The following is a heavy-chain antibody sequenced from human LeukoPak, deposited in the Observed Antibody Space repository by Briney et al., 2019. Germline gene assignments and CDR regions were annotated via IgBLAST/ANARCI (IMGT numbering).Heavy chain of an antibody. J-gene: IGHJ4*02. Sequence: GGSLRLSCVASGFTFTDHPMNWVRQAPGKGLEWVGRIRSNAYGGATESAAPVTGRFTISRDDSENTLYLQMNSLKIEDTAVYYCTRGSDRDDSSDFDCWGQGTLVTVSS. CDR2: IRSNAYGGAT. CDR1: GFTFTDHP. D-gene: IGHD3-22*01. CDR3: TRGSDRDDSSDFDC. V-gene: IGHV3-15*07.